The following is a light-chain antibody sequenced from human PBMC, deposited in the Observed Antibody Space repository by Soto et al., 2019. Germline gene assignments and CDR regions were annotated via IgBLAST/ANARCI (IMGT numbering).Light chain of an antibody. Sequence: IGLTPSPGTVSLSPVERATLSCRASQSVSSSYLAWYQQKPGQAPRLLIYGASSRATGIPDRFSGSGSGTDFTLTISRLEPQDFAVYYCQQYGRSTCTFGQGTKVDIK. V-gene: IGKV3-20*01. CDR1: QSVSSSY. CDR3: QQYGRSTCT. J-gene: IGKJ1*01. CDR2: GAS.